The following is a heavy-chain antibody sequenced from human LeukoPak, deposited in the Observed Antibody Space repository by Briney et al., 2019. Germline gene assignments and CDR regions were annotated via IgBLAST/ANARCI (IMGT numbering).Heavy chain of an antibody. Sequence: SETLSLTCTVSGGSISSYYWSWIRQPPGKGLEWIGYIYCSWSTNYNPSLKSRVTISVDTSKNQFSLKLSSVTAADTAVYYCARVFYGGSLGFDYWGQGTLVTVSS. V-gene: IGHV4-59*01. CDR3: ARVFYGGSLGFDY. J-gene: IGHJ4*02. CDR2: IYCSWST. D-gene: IGHD4-23*01. CDR1: GGSISSYY.